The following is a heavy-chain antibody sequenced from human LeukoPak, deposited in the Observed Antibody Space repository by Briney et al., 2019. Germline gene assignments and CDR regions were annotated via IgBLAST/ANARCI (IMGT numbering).Heavy chain of an antibody. CDR2: INHSGST. CDR1: GGSFSGYY. V-gene: IGHV4-34*01. J-gene: IGHJ3*02. Sequence: PSETLSLTCAVYGGSFSGYYWSWIRQPPGKGLEWIGEINHSGSTNYNPSLKSRVTISVDKSKNQFSLKLSSVTAADTAVYYCARSIPPGYFDWFDAFDIWAKGQWSPSLQ. CDR3: ARSIPPGYFDWFDAFDI. D-gene: IGHD3-9*01.